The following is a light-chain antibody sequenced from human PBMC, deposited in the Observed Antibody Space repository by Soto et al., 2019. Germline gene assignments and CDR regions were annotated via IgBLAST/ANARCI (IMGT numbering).Light chain of an antibody. CDR1: QSVSSN. J-gene: IGKJ1*01. CDR3: QQYKSFWT. V-gene: IGKV3-15*01. CDR2: GAS. Sequence: EIVMTQSPATLSVSPWEIATLSCRASQSVSSNLAWYQQKPGQAPRLLIYGASTRATGIPARFSGSGSGTEFTLTISSLRSEDFATYYCQQYKSFWTFGQGTKVDIK.